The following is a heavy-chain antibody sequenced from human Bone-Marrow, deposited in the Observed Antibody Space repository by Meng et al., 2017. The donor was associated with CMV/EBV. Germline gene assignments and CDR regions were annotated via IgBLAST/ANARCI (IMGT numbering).Heavy chain of an antibody. CDR3: AKGFDFWSGYYDGY. D-gene: IGHD3-3*01. CDR1: GFTFSSYW. J-gene: IGHJ4*02. V-gene: IGHV3-7*01. Sequence: GESLKISCAASGFTFSSYWMSWVRQAPGKGLEWVANIKQDGSEKYYVDSVKGRFTISRDNAKNTLYLQMNSLRAEDTAVYYCAKGFDFWSGYYDGYWGQGTLVTVSS. CDR2: IKQDGSEK.